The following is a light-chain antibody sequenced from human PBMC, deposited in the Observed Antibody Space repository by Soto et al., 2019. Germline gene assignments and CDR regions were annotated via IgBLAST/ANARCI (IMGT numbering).Light chain of an antibody. CDR1: QSVSSSY. V-gene: IGKV3D-7*01. Sequence: EIVMTQSPATLSLYPWERATLSCRASQSVSSSYLSCYQQKPGQAPRLLIYGASTRATGIPARFSGSGSGTDFTLTISSLQPEDFAVYYSQQRCNWPITFGQGTRLEIK. J-gene: IGKJ5*01. CDR3: QQRCNWPIT. CDR2: GAS.